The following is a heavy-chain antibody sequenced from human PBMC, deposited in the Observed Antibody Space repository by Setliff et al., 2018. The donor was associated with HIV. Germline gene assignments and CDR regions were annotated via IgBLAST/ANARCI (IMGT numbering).Heavy chain of an antibody. CDR1: GFTFSSYA. CDR3: ASRGYNYGQRPVYFDR. D-gene: IGHD5-18*01. CDR2: INSTGNVM. V-gene: IGHV3-21*01. J-gene: IGHJ4*02. Sequence: GGSLRLSCAASGFTFSSYAMSWVRQAPGKGLEWVSTINSTGNVMDYADFVKGRFTISRDNARKSLYLEMHSLRAEDTAVYYCASRGYNYGQRPVYFDRWGQGTLVTVSS.